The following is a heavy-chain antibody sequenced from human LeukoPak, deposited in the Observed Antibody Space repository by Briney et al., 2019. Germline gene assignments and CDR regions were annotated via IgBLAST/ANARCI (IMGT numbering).Heavy chain of an antibody. CDR2: INPSGGST. V-gene: IGHV1-46*01. Sequence: ASVKVSCKASGYTFTSYYMHWVRQAPGHGLEWMGIINPSGGSTSYAQKFQGRVTMTRDMSTSTVYMELSSLRSEDTAVYYCARMRFGELYDYWGQGTLVTVSS. CDR3: ARMRFGELYDY. CDR1: GYTFTSYY. D-gene: IGHD3-10*01. J-gene: IGHJ4*02.